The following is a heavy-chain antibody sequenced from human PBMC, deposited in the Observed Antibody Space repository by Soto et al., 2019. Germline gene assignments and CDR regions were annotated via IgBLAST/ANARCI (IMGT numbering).Heavy chain of an antibody. CDR3: ARSGYYYPLDFDH. CDR1: GFTFSSSA. Sequence: GGSLRLSCAASGFTFSSSAMSWFRQAPGQGLEWVSAISGSGGSTYYADTVKGRFTVTRDNSKNTLYLQMNSLRAEDTAVYYCARSGYYYPLDFDHWGQGNLLIVSS. CDR2: ISGSGGST. D-gene: IGHD3-22*01. V-gene: IGHV3-23*01. J-gene: IGHJ4*02.